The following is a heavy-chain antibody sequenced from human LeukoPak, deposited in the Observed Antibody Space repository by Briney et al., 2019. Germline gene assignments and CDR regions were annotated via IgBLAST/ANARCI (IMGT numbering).Heavy chain of an antibody. CDR1: GFTFSSYG. V-gene: IGHV3-23*01. Sequence: GGSLRLSCAASGFTFSSYGMSWVRQAPGKGLEWVSAISGSGGSTYYADSVKGRFTISRDNSKNTLFLQMNSLRAEDTAVYYCARVFTVVTPFDYWGQGTLVTVSS. J-gene: IGHJ4*02. D-gene: IGHD4-23*01. CDR2: ISGSGGST. CDR3: ARVFTVVTPFDY.